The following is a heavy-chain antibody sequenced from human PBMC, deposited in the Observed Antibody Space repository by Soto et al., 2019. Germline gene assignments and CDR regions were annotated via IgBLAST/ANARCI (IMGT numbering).Heavy chain of an antibody. J-gene: IGHJ4*02. D-gene: IGHD2-2*02. CDR2: IRGSGGGT. Sequence: EVQLLESGGGLVQPGGSLRLSCAASGFTFTNYAMSWVCQAPGKGLEWVSAIRGSGGGTYYADSVKGRFTISRDTSKNTLYLQMDSLRAEDTAVYYCAKWAGYCGTTSCYKPNDYWGQGTLVTVSS. V-gene: IGHV3-23*01. CDR3: AKWAGYCGTTSCYKPNDY. CDR1: GFTFTNYA.